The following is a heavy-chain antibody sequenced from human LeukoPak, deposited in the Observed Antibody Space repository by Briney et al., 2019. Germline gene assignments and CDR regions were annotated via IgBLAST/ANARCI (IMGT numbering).Heavy chain of an antibody. CDR2: IKQDGSEK. CDR1: GFTFSSYW. V-gene: IGHV3-7*01. CDR3: ARTGEQWLVRYYYGMDV. J-gene: IGHJ6*02. D-gene: IGHD6-19*01. Sequence: GGSLRLSCAASGFTFSSYWMSWVRQAPGKGLEWVANIKQDGSEKNYVDSVKGRFTISRDNAKNTLFLQMNSLRAEDTAVYYCARTGEQWLVRYYYGMDVWGQGTTVTVSS.